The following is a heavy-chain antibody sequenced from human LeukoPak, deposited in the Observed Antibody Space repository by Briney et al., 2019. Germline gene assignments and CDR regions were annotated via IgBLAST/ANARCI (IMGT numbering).Heavy chain of an antibody. J-gene: IGHJ5*02. D-gene: IGHD2-2*01. CDR3: ARVRRYCSSTSCQNWFDP. Sequence: GASVKVSCKASGYTFAGYYMHWVRQAPGQGLEWMGWINPNSGGTNYAQTFQGRVTITRDTSISTAYMELSGLRSEDTAVYYCARVRRYCSSTSCQNWFDPWGQGTLVTVS. CDR1: GYTFAGYY. CDR2: INPNSGGT. V-gene: IGHV1-2*02.